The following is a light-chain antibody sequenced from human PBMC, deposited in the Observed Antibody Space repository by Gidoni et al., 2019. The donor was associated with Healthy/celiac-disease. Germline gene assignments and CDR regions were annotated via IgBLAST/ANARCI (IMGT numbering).Light chain of an antibody. CDR2: RVS. V-gene: IGLV3-9*01. J-gene: IGLJ2*01. CDR3: QVWDSSAVV. CDR1: NIGSTN. Sequence: SYELTQPLSVTVALGQTARITGGGNNIGSTNVLLYPQKPGQAPVLVLYRVSNRPSGIPARFSGSNSGNTATLTIRRAQAGDEADYSCQVWDSSAVVFGGGTKLTVL.